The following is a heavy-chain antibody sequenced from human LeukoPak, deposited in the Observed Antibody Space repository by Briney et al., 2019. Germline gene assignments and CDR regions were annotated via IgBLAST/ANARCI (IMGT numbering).Heavy chain of an antibody. Sequence: GESLKISCKGSGYSFTSYWIGWVRQMPGKGLEWMGIIYPGDSDTRYSPSFQGQVTISADKSISTAYLQWSSLKASDTAMYYCARTPDCAEPAACWFDPWGQGTLVTVSS. CDR1: GYSFTSYW. D-gene: IGHD2-2*01. V-gene: IGHV5-51*01. CDR2: IYPGDSDT. CDR3: ARTPDCAEPAACWFDP. J-gene: IGHJ5*02.